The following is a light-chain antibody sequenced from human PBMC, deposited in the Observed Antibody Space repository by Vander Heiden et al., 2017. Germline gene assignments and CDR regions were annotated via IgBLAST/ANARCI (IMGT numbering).Light chain of an antibody. CDR1: QSVSSSY. V-gene: IGKV3-20*01. CDR3: QQYGSSPPVT. Sequence: EIVLTQSPGTLSLSPGEGATLSCRASQSVSSSYLAWYQQKPGQAPRLLIYGASSKATSIPDRFGGSGSGTDFTLTISRLEPEDFAVYYCQQYGSSPPVTFGQGTRLEIK. CDR2: GAS. J-gene: IGKJ5*01.